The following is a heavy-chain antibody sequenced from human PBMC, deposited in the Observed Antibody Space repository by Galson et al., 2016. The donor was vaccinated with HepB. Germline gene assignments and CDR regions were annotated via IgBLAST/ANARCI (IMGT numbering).Heavy chain of an antibody. V-gene: IGHV3-23*01. D-gene: IGHD6-13*01. CDR3: ARDRGGGTSWYLGYS. J-gene: IGHJ4*02. CDR1: GFSFSSYV. CDR2: ITSGGIT. Sequence: SLRLSCAASGFSFSSYVMSWVRQAPGKGLEWVSGITSGGITYYADSVKGRFTIARDNFKNLLFLHMNSLSPDDTAKYYGARDRGGGTSWYLGYSWCQGTLVSVSS.